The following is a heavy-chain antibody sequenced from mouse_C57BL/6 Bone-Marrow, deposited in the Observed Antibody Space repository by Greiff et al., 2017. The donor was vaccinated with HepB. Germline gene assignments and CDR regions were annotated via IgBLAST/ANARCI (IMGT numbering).Heavy chain of an antibody. CDR3: ARQDYYPWCAY. CDR2: ISSGGSYT. V-gene: IGHV5-6*01. D-gene: IGHD2-1*01. J-gene: IGHJ3*01. CDR1: GFTFSSYG. Sequence: EVKLMESGGDLVKPGGSLKLSCAASGFTFSSYGMSWVRQTPDKRLEWVATISSGGSYTYYPDSVKGRFTISRDNAKNTLYLQMSSLKSEDTAMYYCARQDYYPWCAYWGQGTLVTVSA.